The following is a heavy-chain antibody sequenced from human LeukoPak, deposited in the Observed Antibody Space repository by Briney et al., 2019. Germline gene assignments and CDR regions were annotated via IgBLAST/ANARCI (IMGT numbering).Heavy chain of an antibody. J-gene: IGHJ4*02. CDR2: INDSGST. D-gene: IGHD2-8*02. Sequence: PSETLSLTCVVSGGSFSGYYWSWIRQTPGKGLDWIGQINDSGSTNYNPSLRSRVTTSVDTSENQVTLQLRSVTAADTAIYYCASTYYDTGGFSPFDYWGRGTLVIVSS. V-gene: IGHV4-34*01. CDR3: ASTYYDTGGFSPFDY. CDR1: GGSFSGYY.